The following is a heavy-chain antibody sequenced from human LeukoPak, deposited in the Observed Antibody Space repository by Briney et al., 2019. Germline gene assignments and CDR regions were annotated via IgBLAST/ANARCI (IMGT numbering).Heavy chain of an antibody. CDR2: IIGTGDGT. D-gene: IGHD4-11*01. J-gene: IGHJ5*02. CDR1: GFPFSSFA. CDR3: VKGKAYNNLDWFDP. Sequence: GGSLRLSCAASGFPFSSFAMTWVRQAPGKGLEWVSSIIGTGDGTFYADSVKGRFTISRDNSKNTLFLQMNSLRAEDTAVYYCVKGKAYNNLDWFDPWGQGTLVTVSS. V-gene: IGHV3-23*01.